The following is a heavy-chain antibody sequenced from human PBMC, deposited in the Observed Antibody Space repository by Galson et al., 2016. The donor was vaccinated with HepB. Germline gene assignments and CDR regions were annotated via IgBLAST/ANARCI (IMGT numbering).Heavy chain of an antibody. CDR2: ITWNSCSI. V-gene: IGHV3-9*01. CDR3: AKGKGRDDYRSDWAYHLDA. CDR1: GFTFDDYV. D-gene: IGHD6-25*01. J-gene: IGHJ5*02. Sequence: SLRLSCAASGFTFDDYVMHWVRQAPGKGLEWVSGITWNSCSIYYADSVKGRFTVSRDNAKNSLYLQMNSLRADDTALYYCAKGKGRDDYRSDWAYHLDAWGQGTLVTVSS.